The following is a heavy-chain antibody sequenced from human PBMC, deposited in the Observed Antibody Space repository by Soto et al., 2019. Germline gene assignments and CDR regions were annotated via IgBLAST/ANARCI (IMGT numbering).Heavy chain of an antibody. CDR2: ISSXGXTI. CDR3: XXXXXXXXXXXS. Sequence: EMQLVESGGGLVQPGGSLRLSCAASGFTFSSYGMNWVRQAPGKGLEWVSYISSXGXTIYYAESVRGRFSISRDNAKXXXXXXXXXXXXXXXXXXXXXXXXXXXXXXXSWGQGTLVTVSS. J-gene: IGHJ4*02. V-gene: IGHV3-48*01. CDR1: GFTFSSYG.